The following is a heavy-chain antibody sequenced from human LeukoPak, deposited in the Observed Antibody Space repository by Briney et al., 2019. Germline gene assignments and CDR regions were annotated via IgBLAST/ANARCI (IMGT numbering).Heavy chain of an antibody. V-gene: IGHV3-48*03. D-gene: IGHD5-12*01. CDR3: ALLTVASDFDY. CDR2: IHSSGTVK. CDR1: RFPFSIYE. Sequence: PGGSLRLSCVVSRFPFSIYEMNWLRQAPGKGLEGVSNIHSSGTVKYYSDSVKGRFSISRDNAKSSLYLQMNSLRVEDTAVYYCALLTVASDFDYWGQGALVTVSS. J-gene: IGHJ4*02.